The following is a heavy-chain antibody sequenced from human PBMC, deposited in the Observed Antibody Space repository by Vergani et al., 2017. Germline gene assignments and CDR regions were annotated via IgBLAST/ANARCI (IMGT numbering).Heavy chain of an antibody. CDR3: ARMLPHSSASGRYYSGLDV. CDR1: GFSLSNARMS. CDR2: IFSNDDK. J-gene: IGHJ6*02. V-gene: IGHV2-26*01. D-gene: IGHD3-10*01. Sequence: QVTLKESGPVLVKPTETLTLTCTVSGFSLSNARMSVSWIRQPPGKALEWLAHIFSNDDKSYTTSLKTRLTISKDTSKSQVVLTMTNMVPVDTATYYCARMLPHSSASGRYYSGLDVWGQGTTVTVSS.